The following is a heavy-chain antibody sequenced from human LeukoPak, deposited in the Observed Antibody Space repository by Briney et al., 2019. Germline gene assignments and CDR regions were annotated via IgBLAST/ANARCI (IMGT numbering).Heavy chain of an antibody. CDR3: ASGPRSTIFGVDSYYFDY. Sequence: SVKVSCKTSGYTFIDYYMYWVRQAPGQGPEWMGWINPNSGGTKSPQKFQGRVTMSRDTSTSTAYLELSRLRSDDTAVYYCASGPRSTIFGVDSYYFDYWGQGTLVTVSS. CDR1: GYTFIDYY. J-gene: IGHJ4*02. D-gene: IGHD3-3*01. CDR2: INPNSGGT. V-gene: IGHV1-2*02.